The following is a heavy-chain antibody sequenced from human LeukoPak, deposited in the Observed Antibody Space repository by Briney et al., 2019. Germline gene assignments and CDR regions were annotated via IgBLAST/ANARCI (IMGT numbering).Heavy chain of an antibody. V-gene: IGHV1-46*01. CDR2: INPSGGST. J-gene: IGHJ6*02. Sequence: ASVKVSCKASGYTFTSYYMRWVRQAPGQGLEWMGIINPSGGSTSYAQKFQGRVTMTRDTSTSTVYMELSSLRSEDTAVYYCARDPGFYYYGMDVWGQGTTVTVSS. CDR3: ARDPGFYYYGMDV. CDR1: GYTFTSYY.